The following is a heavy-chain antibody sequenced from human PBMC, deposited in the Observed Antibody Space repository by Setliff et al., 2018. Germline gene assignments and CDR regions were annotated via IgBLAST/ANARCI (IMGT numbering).Heavy chain of an antibody. D-gene: IGHD4-17*01. J-gene: IGHJ4*02. CDR1: GFIFSNYW. V-gene: IGHV3-7*03. Sequence: PGGSLRLSCATSGFIFSNYWMAWARQAPGKGLEWVATIKHDGTYTYYVDSVKGRFAVSRDNTNNSMYLQMNSLGTDDTAVYHCARESVEMTTSTRSGFDYWGQGTLVTVSS. CDR2: IKHDGTYT. CDR3: ARESVEMTTSTRSGFDY.